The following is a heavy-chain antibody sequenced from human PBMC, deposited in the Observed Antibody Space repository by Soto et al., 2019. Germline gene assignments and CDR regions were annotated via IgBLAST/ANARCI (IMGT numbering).Heavy chain of an antibody. CDR1: GDSSSTYY. D-gene: IGHD2-8*02. J-gene: IGHJ5*02. Sequence: QVQLQESGPGLVKSSETLSLTCSVSGDSSSTYYWGWIRQPPGKGLEWIGYINYSGRSNHNTSLTGGPRISVAASNKQVSLKLTSVTAADTAVYYCARSYCADSVSCNWFDPWGQGTLVGVSS. CDR3: ARSYCADSVSCNWFDP. V-gene: IGHV4-59*01. CDR2: INYSGRS.